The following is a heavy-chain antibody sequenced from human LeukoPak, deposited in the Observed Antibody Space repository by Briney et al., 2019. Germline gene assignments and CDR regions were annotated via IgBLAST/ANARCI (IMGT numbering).Heavy chain of an antibody. D-gene: IGHD3-10*01. V-gene: IGHV1-69*13. CDR3: ARGDGELGWFDP. CDR1: GGTFSSYA. J-gene: IGHJ5*02. Sequence: ASVKVSCKASGGTFSSYAISWVRQAPGQGLEWMGGIIPIFGTANYAQKFQGRVTMTADESTSTAYMELSSLRSEDTAVYYCARGDGELGWFDPWGQGTLVTVSS. CDR2: IIPIFGTA.